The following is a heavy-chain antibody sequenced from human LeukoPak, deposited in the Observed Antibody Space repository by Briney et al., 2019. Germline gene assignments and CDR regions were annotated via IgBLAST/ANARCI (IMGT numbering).Heavy chain of an antibody. CDR2: ISASNGNT. Sequence: GASVKVSCKASGYTFTSYGISWVRQAPGQGLEWMGWISASNGNTNYAQKLQGRVTMTTDTSTSTAYMELRSLRSDDTAVYYCARVDCSSTSCYTAGYYYYGMDVWGQGTTVTVSS. CDR1: GYTFTSYG. D-gene: IGHD2-2*02. V-gene: IGHV1-18*01. CDR3: ARVDCSSTSCYTAGYYYYGMDV. J-gene: IGHJ6*02.